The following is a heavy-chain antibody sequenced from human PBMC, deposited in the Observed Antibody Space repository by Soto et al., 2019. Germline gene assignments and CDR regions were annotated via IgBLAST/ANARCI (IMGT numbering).Heavy chain of an antibody. CDR2: IFPSDSDT. Sequence: GESLKISCRTSGYRFTSYWIAWVRQMPGKGLEWMGVIFPSDSDTRYSPSFQGQVTISADRSTSTVFLQWASLKASDTAVYFCARKDKSGYFNWFDPWGQGTLVTVSS. D-gene: IGHD3-22*01. J-gene: IGHJ5*02. CDR1: GYRFTSYW. CDR3: ARKDKSGYFNWFDP. V-gene: IGHV5-51*01.